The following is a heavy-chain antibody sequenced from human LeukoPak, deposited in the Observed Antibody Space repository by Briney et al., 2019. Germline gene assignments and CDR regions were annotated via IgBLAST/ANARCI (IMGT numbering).Heavy chain of an antibody. CDR3: ARVRGGTFDY. Sequence: GGSLRLSCVVSGLTFSNYGMHWVRQAPGKGLEWVALIWYDGSNKYYADFVKGRFTISRDNAKNSLFVQMNSLRAEDTAVYYCARVRGGTFDYWGQGTLVTVSS. CDR1: GLTFSNYG. CDR2: IWYDGSNK. V-gene: IGHV3-33*01. J-gene: IGHJ4*02. D-gene: IGHD3-10*01.